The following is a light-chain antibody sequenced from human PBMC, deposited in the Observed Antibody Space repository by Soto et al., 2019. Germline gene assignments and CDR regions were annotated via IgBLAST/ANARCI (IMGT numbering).Light chain of an antibody. CDR1: SSNIGSNY. CDR2: GNN. Sequence: QYVLTQPPSASGTPGQRVTISCSGSSSNIGSNYVYWYQQLPGTAPKLLIFGNNQRPSGVPDRFSGSKSGTSASLAISGLRSEDEADYYCAAWDDSLSGYVFGTGTKVTVL. J-gene: IGLJ1*01. CDR3: AAWDDSLSGYV. V-gene: IGLV1-47*02.